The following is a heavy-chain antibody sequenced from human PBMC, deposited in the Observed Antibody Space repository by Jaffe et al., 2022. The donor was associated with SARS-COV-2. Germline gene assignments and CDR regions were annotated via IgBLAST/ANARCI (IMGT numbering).Heavy chain of an antibody. J-gene: IGHJ4*02. Sequence: QVQLQESGPGLVKPSETLSLTCTVSGGSISSYYWSWIRQPPGKGLEWIGYIYYSGSTNYNPSLKSRVTISVDTSKNQFSLKLSSVTAADTAVYYCARTDYDPNAFDYWGQGTLVTVSS. CDR2: IYYSGST. D-gene: IGHD3-16*01. CDR3: ARTDYDPNAFDY. V-gene: IGHV4-59*08. CDR1: GGSISSYY.